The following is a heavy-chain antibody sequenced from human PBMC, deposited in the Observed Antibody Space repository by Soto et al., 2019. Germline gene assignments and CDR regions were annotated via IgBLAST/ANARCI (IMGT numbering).Heavy chain of an antibody. V-gene: IGHV3-48*01. J-gene: IGHJ3*02. CDR3: AVFFVYIWGSYRTIPDALEI. CDR1: GFTFRSYS. D-gene: IGHD3-16*02. CDR2: ISSRSRTI. Sequence: PGGSLRLSCAASGFTFRSYSMNWVRKAQGKGLEWVSYISSRSRTIYYADYVKGRFTISRDNAKNSLYLKLNTLRAEDTNGYNRAVFFVYIWGSYRTIPDALEIWGKGTMVTVSS.